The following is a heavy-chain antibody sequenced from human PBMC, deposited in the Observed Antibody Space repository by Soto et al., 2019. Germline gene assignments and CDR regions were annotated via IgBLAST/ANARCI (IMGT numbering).Heavy chain of an antibody. V-gene: IGHV3-23*01. D-gene: IGHD5-12*01. CDR2: ISGNGVTT. Sequence: PGGSLRLSCAASGFSFSSYGMTWVRQAPGRGLEWVSDISGNGVTTHYADSVKGRFTISRDNSKNTLHLEMNSLRAGDTAVYYCAKGGPRDGYKDFDYWGQGTLVTVSS. CDR3: AKGGPRDGYKDFDY. CDR1: GFSFSSYG. J-gene: IGHJ4*02.